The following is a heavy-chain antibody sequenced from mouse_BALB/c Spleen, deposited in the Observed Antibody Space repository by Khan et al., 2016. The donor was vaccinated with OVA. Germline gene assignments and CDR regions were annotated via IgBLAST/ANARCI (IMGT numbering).Heavy chain of an antibody. Sequence: VQLKQSGPELEKPGASVKISCKASGYSFTGYNMNWVKQSNGKSLEWIGNIDPYYGGATYNQKFKGKATLTVDKSSSTAYMQLKSLTSEDSAVYYCTIGYGNYVRYYFDYWGQGTTLTVSS. CDR1: GYSFTGYN. V-gene: IGHV1-39*01. J-gene: IGHJ2*01. CDR3: TIGYGNYVRYYFDY. CDR2: IDPYYGGA. D-gene: IGHD2-10*02.